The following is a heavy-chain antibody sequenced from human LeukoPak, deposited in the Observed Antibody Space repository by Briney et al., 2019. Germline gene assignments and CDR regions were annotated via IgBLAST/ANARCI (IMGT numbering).Heavy chain of an antibody. Sequence: ASVKVSCKASRYTFTSYDINWVRQAPGQGLEWMGWINPNSGGTNYAQKFQGRITITRDTSISTAYMELSRLRSDDTAVYYCASPSEGNYADFDYWGQGTLVTVSS. CDR2: INPNSGGT. D-gene: IGHD1-7*01. J-gene: IGHJ4*02. CDR3: ASPSEGNYADFDY. V-gene: IGHV1-2*02. CDR1: RYTFTSYD.